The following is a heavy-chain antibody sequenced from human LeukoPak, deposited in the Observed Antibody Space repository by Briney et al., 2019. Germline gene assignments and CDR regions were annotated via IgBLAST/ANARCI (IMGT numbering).Heavy chain of an antibody. D-gene: IGHD3-10*01. CDR3: ARDGALVWFGESSVGRRVDDYYYMDV. CDR2: INPSGGGT. J-gene: IGHJ6*03. Sequence: ASVKVSCKASGYTFTSYYMHWVRQAPGQGLEWMGVINPSGGGTSYAQKFQGRVTMTRNMSTRTVYMELSSLRSDDTAVYYCARDGALVWFGESSVGRRVDDYYYMDVWGKGTTVTVSS. CDR1: GYTFTSYY. V-gene: IGHV1-46*01.